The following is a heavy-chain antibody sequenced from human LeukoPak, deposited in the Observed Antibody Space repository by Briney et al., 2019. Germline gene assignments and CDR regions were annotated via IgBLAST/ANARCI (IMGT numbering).Heavy chain of an antibody. CDR2: IYYSGST. V-gene: IGHV4-31*03. Sequence: SETLSLTCTVSGGSISSGGYYWSWIRQHPGKGLEWIGYIYYSGSTYYNPSLKSRVTISVDTSKNQFSLKLSSVTAADTAVYYCARGSDGSGSYLRYWGQGTLVTVSS. CDR1: GGSISSGGYY. J-gene: IGHJ4*02. CDR3: ARGSDGSGSYLRY. D-gene: IGHD3-10*01.